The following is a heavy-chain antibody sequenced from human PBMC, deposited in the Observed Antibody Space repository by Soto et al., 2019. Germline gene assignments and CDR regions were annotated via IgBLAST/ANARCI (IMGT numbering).Heavy chain of an antibody. Sequence: QVQLVQSGAEVKKPGSSVKVSCKASGGTFSSYTISWVRQAPGQGVEWMGRIIPILGIANYAQKFQGRVTITADKSTTAADMELSSLSSEDTAVYSCARDHEGVNSDYSCQRTPVTVSS. CDR1: GGTFSSYT. V-gene: IGHV1-69*08. CDR3: ARDHEGVNSDY. D-gene: IGHD3-10*01. CDR2: IIPILGIA. J-gene: IGHJ4*02.